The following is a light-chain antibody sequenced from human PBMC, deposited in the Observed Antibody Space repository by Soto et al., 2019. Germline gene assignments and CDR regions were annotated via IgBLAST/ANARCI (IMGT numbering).Light chain of an antibody. V-gene: IGLV2-14*03. CDR1: SSDVGGYNY. Sequence: QSALTQPASLSGSPGQSITISCTGTSSDVGGYNYVSWYQQHPGKAPKLMIYDVSNRPSGVSNRFSGSKSGNTASLTISGLPAEDEADYYCNSYRASSTTHYVFGTGTKLTVL. CDR2: DVS. J-gene: IGLJ1*01. CDR3: NSYRASSTTHYV.